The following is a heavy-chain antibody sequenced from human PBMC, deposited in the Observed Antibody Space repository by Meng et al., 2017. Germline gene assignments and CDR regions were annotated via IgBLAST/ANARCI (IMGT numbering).Heavy chain of an antibody. V-gene: IGHV4-39*07. CDR2: IYYSGST. CDR3: ARESGYDPGDAFDI. D-gene: IGHD5-12*01. Sequence: QLQRPESGPGLVKPSETLSLTCTVSGGSISSSSYYWGWIRQSPGKGLEWIGSIYYSGSTYYNPSLKSRVTISVDTSKNQFSLKLSSVTAADTAVYYCARESGYDPGDAFDIWGQGTMVTVSS. CDR1: GGSISSSSYY. J-gene: IGHJ3*02.